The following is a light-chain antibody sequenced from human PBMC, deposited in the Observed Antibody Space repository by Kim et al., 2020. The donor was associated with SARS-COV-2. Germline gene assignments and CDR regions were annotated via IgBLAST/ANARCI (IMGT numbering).Light chain of an antibody. J-gene: IGLJ3*02. CDR2: LRSDVSH. V-gene: IGLV4-69*01. CDR1: SGHSNVA. Sequence: ASVKPTCTLRSGHSNVAVARHKQKPEKSRRFLMKLRSDVSHTKGDGIPDRFSGSSSGAVRYLSISSLQSEDEADYVCQTWANGIAVFGGGTKVTVL. CDR3: QTWANGIAV.